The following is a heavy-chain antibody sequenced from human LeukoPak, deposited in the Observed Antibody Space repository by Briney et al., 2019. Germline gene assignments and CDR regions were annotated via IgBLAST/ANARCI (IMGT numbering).Heavy chain of an antibody. D-gene: IGHD3-22*01. CDR1: GDSFTSYW. Sequence: GESLKISCKGSGDSFTSYWIGWVRQMPGKGLEWMGIIYPGDSDTRYRPSFQGQVTISADKSITTAYLQWSSLKASDTAMYYCAICNYDTSAYYSPFDYWGQGTLVTVSS. V-gene: IGHV5-51*01. CDR2: IYPGDSDT. J-gene: IGHJ4*02. CDR3: AICNYDTSAYYSPFDY.